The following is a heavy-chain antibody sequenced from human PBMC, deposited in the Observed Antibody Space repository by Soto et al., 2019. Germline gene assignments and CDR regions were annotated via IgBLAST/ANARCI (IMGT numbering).Heavy chain of an antibody. CDR3: ARAKLVINLVGVDY. CDR2: LSPYNGNT. J-gene: IGHJ4*02. CDR1: GYTFHSYG. D-gene: IGHD6-13*01. V-gene: IGHV1-18*01. Sequence: QVQLVQSGAEMKKPWASVKVSCKASGYTFHSYGITWVRQAPGQGLEWMGWLSPYNGNTNYAQTLQGRVTMTADTSTRSASRALRRLTYDDTDIYYVARAKLVINLVGVDYWGQGPLVTVSS.